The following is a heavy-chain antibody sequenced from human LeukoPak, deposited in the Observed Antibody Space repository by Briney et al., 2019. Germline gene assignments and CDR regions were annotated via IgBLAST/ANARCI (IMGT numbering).Heavy chain of an antibody. J-gene: IGHJ6*02. D-gene: IGHD3-10*01. CDR3: ARGGRDGMDV. V-gene: IGHV1-18*01. CDR1: GYSFTSYG. Sequence: ASVKVSCKASGYSFTSYGFTWVRRAPGQGLEWMGWVSAYDGSTNYAQKIRGRVTMTTDASKNTVYMELRSLRFDDTAVYYCARGGRDGMDVWGQGSTVTVSS. CDR2: VSAYDGST.